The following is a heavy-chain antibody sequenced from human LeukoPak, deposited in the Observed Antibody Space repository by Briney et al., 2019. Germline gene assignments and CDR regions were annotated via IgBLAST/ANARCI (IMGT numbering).Heavy chain of an antibody. CDR2: ISSSSSTI. D-gene: IGHD4-17*01. J-gene: IGHJ2*01. CDR3: ARQMTTGPWYFDL. V-gene: IGHV3-48*02. Sequence: PGGSLRLSCAASGFTFSSYNMNWVRQAPGKGLEWVSYISSSSSTIYHADSVKGRFTISRENAKNSLYLQMNSLRDEDTAVYYCARQMTTGPWYFDLWGRGTLVAVSS. CDR1: GFTFSSYN.